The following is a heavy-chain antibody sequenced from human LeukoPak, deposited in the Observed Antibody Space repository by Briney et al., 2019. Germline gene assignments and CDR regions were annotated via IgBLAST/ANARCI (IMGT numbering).Heavy chain of an antibody. V-gene: IGHV5-10-1*01. Sequence: GESLKTPWNTSGYSFTTYWISWVRQVPGKGLERMGRIDPIDSYTNYNPSFQGHVSISVDKSISTVYLQWSSLQASDTAIYFCARQFNWGYDRFDPWGQGTLVSVSS. J-gene: IGHJ5*02. D-gene: IGHD7-27*01. CDR3: ARQFNWGYDRFDP. CDR2: IDPIDSYT. CDR1: GYSFTTYW.